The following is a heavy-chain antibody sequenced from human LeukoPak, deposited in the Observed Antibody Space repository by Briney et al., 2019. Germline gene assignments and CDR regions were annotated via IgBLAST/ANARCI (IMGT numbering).Heavy chain of an antibody. Sequence: NAGGSLRLSCVASGFTFSDYYMTWIRQAPGKGLEWISYISSTGSTIYYADSVKGRFTISRDNAKNSLYLQMNSLRAEDTALYYCAKDKGHWYFDLWGRGTLVTVSS. V-gene: IGHV3-11*01. CDR1: GFTFSDYY. J-gene: IGHJ2*01. CDR3: AKDKGHWYFDL. CDR2: ISSTGSTI.